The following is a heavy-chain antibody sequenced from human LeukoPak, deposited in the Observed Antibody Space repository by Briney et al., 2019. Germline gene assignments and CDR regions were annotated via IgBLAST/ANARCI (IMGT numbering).Heavy chain of an antibody. V-gene: IGHV1-69*13. CDR3: ARDGTGG. CDR1: RGTFSSYA. J-gene: IGHJ4*02. Sequence: SVKVSCKASRGTFSSYAISWVRQAAGQGLEGMGGIIPIFGTANYAQKFQGRVTITAGESTSTAYLELSNLRSADTHVYYCARDGTGGWGQGTLVTVSS. CDR2: IIPIFGTA. D-gene: IGHD1-14*01.